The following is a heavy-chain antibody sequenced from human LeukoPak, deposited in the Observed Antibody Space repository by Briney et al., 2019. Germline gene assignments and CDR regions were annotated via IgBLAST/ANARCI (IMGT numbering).Heavy chain of an antibody. D-gene: IGHD4-17*01. Sequence: SETLSLTCTVSGGSISSSSYYWGWIRQPPGKGLEWIGSIYYSGSTYYNPSLESRVTISVDTSKNQFSLKLSSVTAADTAVYYCVLSGDPTDYWGQGTLVTVSS. J-gene: IGHJ4*02. CDR2: IYYSGST. V-gene: IGHV4-39*07. CDR1: GGSISSSSYY. CDR3: VLSGDPTDY.